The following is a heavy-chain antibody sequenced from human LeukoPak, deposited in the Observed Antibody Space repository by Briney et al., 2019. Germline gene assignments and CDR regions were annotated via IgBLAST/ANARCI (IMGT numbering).Heavy chain of an antibody. D-gene: IGHD7-27*01. Sequence: PSQTLSLTCTVSGGSISSGSYYWSWIRQPAGKGLEWIGRIYTSGSTNYNPSLKSRVTISVDTSKNQFSLKLSSVTAADTAVYYCAMKLGTAGAFDIWDQGTMVTVSS. J-gene: IGHJ3*02. CDR3: AMKLGTAGAFDI. V-gene: IGHV4-61*02. CDR2: IYTSGST. CDR1: GGSISSGSYY.